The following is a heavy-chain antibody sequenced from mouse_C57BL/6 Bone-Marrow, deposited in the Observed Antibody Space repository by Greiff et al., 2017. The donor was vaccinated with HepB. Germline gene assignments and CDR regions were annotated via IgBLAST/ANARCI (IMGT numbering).Heavy chain of an antibody. CDR3: ARDYGSSGGALDY. CDR1: GYTFTNNW. D-gene: IGHD1-1*01. V-gene: IGHV1-55*01. J-gene: IGHJ4*01. Sequence: QVQLQQSGAELVKPGASVKMSCRASGYTFTNNWITWVRQRPGQGLEWIGDVFPGSGGSNNNEKFERRATLTVDTSSSTAYMQLSSLTSEDSAVYYCARDYGSSGGALDYWGQGTSVTVSS. CDR2: VFPGSGGS.